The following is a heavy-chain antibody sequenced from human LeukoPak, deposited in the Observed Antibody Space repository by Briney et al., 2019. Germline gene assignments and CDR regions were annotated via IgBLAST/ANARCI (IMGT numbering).Heavy chain of an antibody. V-gene: IGHV3-21*01. Sequence: PGGSLRLSCAGSEFTFRSYSMHWVRQAPGKGLEWVSSISGSSSDIYYADSVKGRFTISRDNSKNSLYLQMNSLRAEDTAVYYCARVLHKRNYDSSGYYGYWGQGTLVTVSS. CDR1: EFTFRSYS. D-gene: IGHD3-22*01. J-gene: IGHJ4*02. CDR3: ARVLHKRNYDSSGYYGY. CDR2: ISGSSSDI.